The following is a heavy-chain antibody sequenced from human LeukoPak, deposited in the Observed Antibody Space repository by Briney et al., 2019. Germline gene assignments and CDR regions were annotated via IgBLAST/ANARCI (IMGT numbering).Heavy chain of an antibody. V-gene: IGHV3-23*01. CDR1: GFTFENYG. Sequence: GGSLRLSCAASGFTFENYGMSWVRQAPGKGLEWVSSISGRVGPTRRSYGDSVKGRFTVSRDNSKNTLYLHMNGLRAEDTAVYYCVKGLIGSLPGDFWGQGTLVTVSS. D-gene: IGHD2-21*01. CDR2: ISGRVGPTRR. CDR3: VKGLIGSLPGDF. J-gene: IGHJ4*02.